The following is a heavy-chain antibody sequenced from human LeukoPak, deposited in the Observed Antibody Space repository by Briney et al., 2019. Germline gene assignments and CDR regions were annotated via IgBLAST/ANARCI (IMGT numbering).Heavy chain of an antibody. D-gene: IGHD3-9*01. CDR1: GFTFSSYS. CDR2: ISSSSSYI. CDR3: ARDGYDILTGYPYYGMDV. V-gene: IGHV3-21*01. J-gene: IGHJ6*02. Sequence: GGSLRLSCAASGFTFSSYSMNWVRQAPGKGLDWVSSISSSSSYIYYADSVKGRFTISRDNAKNSLYLQMNSLRAEDTAVYYCARDGYDILTGYPYYGMDVWGQGTTVTVSS.